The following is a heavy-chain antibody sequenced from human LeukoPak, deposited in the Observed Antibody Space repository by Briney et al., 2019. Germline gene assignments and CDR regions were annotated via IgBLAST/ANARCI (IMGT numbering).Heavy chain of an antibody. D-gene: IGHD3-9*01. CDR2: VWYDGSKK. CDR3: ARDDILTGYLDV. CDR1: GFTFRSYG. Sequence: GGSLRLSCAASGFTFRSYGIHWVRQAPGKGLEWVAVVWYDGSKKYYADSVKGRFTISRDNSKNTLYLQINSLRAEDTAVYYCARDDILTGYLDVWGQGTTVTVSS. V-gene: IGHV3-33*01. J-gene: IGHJ6*02.